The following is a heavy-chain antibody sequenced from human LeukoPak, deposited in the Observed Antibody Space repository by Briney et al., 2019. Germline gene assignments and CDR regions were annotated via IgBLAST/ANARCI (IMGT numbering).Heavy chain of an antibody. CDR3: AKDRQSGSPRFSHYFDH. J-gene: IGHJ4*02. V-gene: IGHV3-23*01. D-gene: IGHD1-26*01. CDR2: SDTGSGT. CDR1: GFTFSSYA. Sequence: GGSLRLSCAASGFTFSSYAMNWVRQAPGKGPEWVSGSDTGSGTHYADSVKGRFTISRDNSKNTLYLQMNSLRAEDTAVYYCAKDRQSGSPRFSHYFDHWGQGTLVTVSS.